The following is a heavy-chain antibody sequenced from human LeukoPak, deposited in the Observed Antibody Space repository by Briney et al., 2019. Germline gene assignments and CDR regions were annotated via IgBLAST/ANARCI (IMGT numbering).Heavy chain of an antibody. CDR3: ARTYCGGDCYYTYFDY. Sequence: PGESLKISCKGSGYSFTTYWIGWVRQMPGKGLEWMGIIYPGDSDTRYSPSFQGQDTISADKSISTAYLRWSSLKASDTAMYYCARTYCGGDCYYTYFDYWGQGTLVTVSS. CDR2: IYPGDSDT. CDR1: GYSFTTYW. V-gene: IGHV5-51*01. D-gene: IGHD2-21*02. J-gene: IGHJ4*02.